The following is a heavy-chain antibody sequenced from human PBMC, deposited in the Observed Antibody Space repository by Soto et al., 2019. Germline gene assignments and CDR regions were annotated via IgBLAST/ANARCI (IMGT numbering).Heavy chain of an antibody. CDR2: IYFTGNT. CDR1: GGSINSGDYY. CDR3: VRVLASGYSSRWYPDY. V-gene: IGHV4-31*03. Sequence: PSETLSLTCTVSGGSINSGDYYWSWIRQHPGKGMEWIGHIYFTGNTFYIPSLKSRVSISLDTPKNQFSLNLSSVTAADTAIYYCVRVLASGYSSRWYPDYWGQGTLVT. J-gene: IGHJ4*02. D-gene: IGHD6-13*01.